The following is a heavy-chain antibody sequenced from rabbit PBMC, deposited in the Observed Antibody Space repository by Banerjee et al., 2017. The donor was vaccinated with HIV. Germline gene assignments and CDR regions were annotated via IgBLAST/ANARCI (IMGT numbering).Heavy chain of an antibody. D-gene: IGHD8-1*01. V-gene: IGHV1S43*01. Sequence: QQQLEESGGGLVKPGGTLTLTCKASGIDFSSYYRMCWVRQAPGKGLELIACIYNGDGSTYYASWAKGRFTISKSTSLDTVDLKMTSLTAADTATYFCARTGVYAGSSSYTGFDFNLWGPGTLVTVS. CDR2: IYNGDGST. J-gene: IGHJ4*01. CDR3: ARTGVYAGSSSYTGFDFNL. CDR1: GIDFSSYYR.